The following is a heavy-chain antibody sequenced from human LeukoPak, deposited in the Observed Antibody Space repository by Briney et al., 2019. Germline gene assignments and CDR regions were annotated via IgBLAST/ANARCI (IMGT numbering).Heavy chain of an antibody. CDR1: GGSISSYY. V-gene: IGHV4-59*01. CDR2: VYYGGSA. Sequence: SETLSLTCTVSGGSISSYYWSWIRQSPGKGLEWIGYVYYGGSANYNPSLKSRVTMSVGTSKNQFSLKLSSVTAADTAMYYCASGMSSWYPTLFVYWGQGTLVTVSS. J-gene: IGHJ4*02. CDR3: ASGMSSWYPTLFVY. D-gene: IGHD6-13*01.